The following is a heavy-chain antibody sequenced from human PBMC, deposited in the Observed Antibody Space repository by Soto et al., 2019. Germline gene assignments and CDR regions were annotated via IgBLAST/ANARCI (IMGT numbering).Heavy chain of an antibody. CDR1: VFSLSTSGVG. CDR3: ALYGDYGSKTDAFDI. D-gene: IGHD4-17*01. CDR2: IYWDDDK. Sequence: SGPTLVNPTQTLTLTCTFSVFSLSTSGVGVGWIRQPPGKALEWLALIYWDDDKRYSPSLKSRLTITKDTSKNQVVLTMTNMDPVDTATYYCALYGDYGSKTDAFDIWGQGTMVTVSS. J-gene: IGHJ3*02. V-gene: IGHV2-5*02.